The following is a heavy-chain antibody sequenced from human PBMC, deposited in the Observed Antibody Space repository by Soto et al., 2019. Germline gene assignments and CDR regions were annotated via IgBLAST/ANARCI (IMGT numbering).Heavy chain of an antibody. CDR1: GYTFTGYA. D-gene: IGHD6-13*01. J-gene: IGHJ5*02. CDR3: AREGYSSSWYRSARSCWFDP. CDR2: INAGNGNT. V-gene: IGHV1-3*01. Sequence: GASVKVSCKASGYTFTGYAMHWVRQAPGQRLESMGWINAGNGNTKYSQKFQGRVTITRDTSASTAYIELSSLRSEDTAVYYCAREGYSSSWYRSARSCWFDPWGQGTLVTVSS.